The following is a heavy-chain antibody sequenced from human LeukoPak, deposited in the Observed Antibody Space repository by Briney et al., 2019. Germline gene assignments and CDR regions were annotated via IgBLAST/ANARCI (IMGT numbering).Heavy chain of an antibody. J-gene: IGHJ6*02. D-gene: IGHD2-2*03. CDR3: ARVGGDCSSTSCPTFDYYYYGMDV. Sequence: SETLSLTCAVSGGSISSSNWWSWVRQPPGKGPEWIGEIYHSGSTNYNPSLKSRVTISVDKSKNQFSLKLSSVTAADTAVYYCARVGGDCSSTSCPTFDYYYYGMDVWGQGTTVTVSS. CDR2: IYHSGST. CDR1: GGSISSSNW. V-gene: IGHV4-4*02.